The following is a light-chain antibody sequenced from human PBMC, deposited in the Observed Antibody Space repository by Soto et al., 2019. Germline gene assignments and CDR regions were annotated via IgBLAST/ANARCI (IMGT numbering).Light chain of an antibody. J-gene: IGLJ3*02. V-gene: IGLV2-8*01. CDR1: SSDVGAYNY. CDR2: EVN. CDR3: TSYADSNIWV. Sequence: QSVLTQPPSASGSPGQSVTISCTGTSSDVGAYNYVSWYQQYPGKAPKLMIYEVNKRPSGVPDRFSGSKSGKTASLTVSGLQPEDEADYHCTSYADSNIWVFGGGTKVTVL.